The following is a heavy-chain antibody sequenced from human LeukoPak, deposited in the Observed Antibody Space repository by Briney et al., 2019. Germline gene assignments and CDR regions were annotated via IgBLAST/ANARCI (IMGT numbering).Heavy chain of an antibody. CDR3: ARAGDFDWT. J-gene: IGHJ4*02. CDR2: FSQSGNT. Sequence: PSETLSLTCTVSGFSISSAYYWGWIRQPPGKGLEWIGSFSQSGNTYYNPSLKSRVTISVDTSKNQFSLKLSSVTAADTAVYYCARAGDFDWTWGQGTLVTVSS. D-gene: IGHD3-9*01. V-gene: IGHV4-38-2*02. CDR1: GFSISSAYY.